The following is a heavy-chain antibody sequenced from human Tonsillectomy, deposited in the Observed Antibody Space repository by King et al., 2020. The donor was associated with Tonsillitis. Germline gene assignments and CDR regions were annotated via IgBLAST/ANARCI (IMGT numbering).Heavy chain of an antibody. CDR2: ISAYNGNT. D-gene: IGHD3-22*01. V-gene: IGHV1-18*04. CDR3: ATGKGLKYYYDSRASDY. J-gene: IGHJ4*02. CDR1: GYTFTSYG. Sequence: VQLVESGAEVKKPGASVKVSCKASGYTFTSYGISWVRQAPGQGLEWMGWISAYNGNTNYAQNLQGRVTMTTDTSTGTAYMELRSLRSDDTAVYYCATGKGLKYYYDSRASDYWGQGTLVTVSS.